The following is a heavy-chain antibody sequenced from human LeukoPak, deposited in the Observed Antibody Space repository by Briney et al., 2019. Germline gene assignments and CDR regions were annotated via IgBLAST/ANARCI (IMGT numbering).Heavy chain of an antibody. V-gene: IGHV3-64D*09. CDR2: ISSDGGST. J-gene: IGHJ4*02. CDR1: GFMSSNYA. D-gene: IGHD2-15*01. CDR3: VRRYGSYDY. Sequence: PGGSLRLSCSASGFMSSNYAMHWVRQAPGKGLEYVSAISSDGGSTYYADSVKGRFTISRDNSKNTLYLQMSSLRAEDTAVYYCVRRYGSYDYWGQGTLVTVSS.